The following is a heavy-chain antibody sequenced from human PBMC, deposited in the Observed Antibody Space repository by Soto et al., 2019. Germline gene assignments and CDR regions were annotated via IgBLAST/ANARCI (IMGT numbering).Heavy chain of an antibody. CDR3: ARSLAGYYGSGSYYRPGENWFDY. CDR1: GGSFSPNY. D-gene: IGHD3-10*01. J-gene: IGHJ4*02. V-gene: IGHV4-39*01. CDR2: IYYSGST. Sequence: PSETLSLTCTLSGGSFSPNYWAWIRQPPGKGLEWIGSIYYSGSTYYNPSLKSRVTISVDTSKNQFSLKLSSVTAADTAVYYCARSLAGYYGSGSYYRPGENWFDYWGQGTLVTVSS.